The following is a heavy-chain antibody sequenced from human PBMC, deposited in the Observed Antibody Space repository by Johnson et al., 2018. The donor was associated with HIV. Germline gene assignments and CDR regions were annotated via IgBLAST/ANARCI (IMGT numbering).Heavy chain of an antibody. Sequence: MLLVESGGGVVQPGGSLRLSCAASGFTFSSYGMHWVRQAPGKGLEWVSYISSSGSTIYYADSVKGRFTISRDNAKNSLYLQMNSLRAEDTAVYYCARAAYSGSHHDAFDIWGQGTMVTVSS. D-gene: IGHD1-26*01. J-gene: IGHJ3*02. CDR3: ARAAYSGSHHDAFDI. V-gene: IGHV3-48*04. CDR1: GFTFSSYG. CDR2: ISSSGSTI.